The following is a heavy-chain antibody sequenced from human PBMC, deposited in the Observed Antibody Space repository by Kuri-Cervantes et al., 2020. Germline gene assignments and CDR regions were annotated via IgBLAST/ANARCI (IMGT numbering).Heavy chain of an antibody. CDR1: GFTFDDYA. V-gene: IGHV3-9*01. CDR3: ARGQSDFHDSSGYYPTHYDS. D-gene: IGHD3-22*01. J-gene: IGHJ4*02. Sequence: GGSLRLSCAASGFTFDDYAMHWVRQAPGKGLEWVSGISWNSGSIGYADSVKGRFTISRDNAKNSLYLQMNSLRAEDTAVYYCARGQSDFHDSSGYYPTHYDSWGQGTLVTVSS. CDR2: ISWNSGSI.